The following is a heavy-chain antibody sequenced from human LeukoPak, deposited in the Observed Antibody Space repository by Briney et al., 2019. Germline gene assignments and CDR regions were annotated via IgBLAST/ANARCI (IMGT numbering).Heavy chain of an antibody. D-gene: IGHD3-3*01. CDR2: IYTSGST. CDR3: ARDRIFGGFDP. Sequence: SETLSLTCTVSGGSISSGSYYWSWIRQPAGKGLEWIGRIYTSGSTNYNPSPKSRVTISVDTSKNQFSLKPSSVTAADTAVYYCARDRIFGGFDPWGQGTLVTVSS. V-gene: IGHV4-61*02. CDR1: GGSISSGSYY. J-gene: IGHJ5*02.